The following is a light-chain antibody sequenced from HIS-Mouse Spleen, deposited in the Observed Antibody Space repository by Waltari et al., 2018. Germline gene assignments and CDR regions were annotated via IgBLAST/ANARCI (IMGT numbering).Light chain of an antibody. CDR3: MQALQTPPDT. V-gene: IGKV2-28*01. J-gene: IGKJ4*01. CDR1: QSLLHSNGYNY. Sequence: DIVMTQSPLSLPVTPGEPASISCRSSQSLLHSNGYNYLDWYLQKPGQSPQLLIYLGSNRASGVPDRFSGSGSGTDFTLKISRVEAEDVGVYYCMQALQTPPDTFSGGTKVEIK. CDR2: LGS.